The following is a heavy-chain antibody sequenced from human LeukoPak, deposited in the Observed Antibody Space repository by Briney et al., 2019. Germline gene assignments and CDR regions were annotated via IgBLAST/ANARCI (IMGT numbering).Heavy chain of an antibody. CDR1: GYTLTELS. Sequence: GASVKVSCKVSGYTLTELSMHWVRQAPGKGLEWMGGFDPEDGETIYAQKFQGRVTMTEDTSTDTAYMELSGLRSEDTAVYYCATGRLSGSYAIDAFDIWGQGTMVTVSS. V-gene: IGHV1-24*01. CDR3: ATGRLSGSYAIDAFDI. J-gene: IGHJ3*02. D-gene: IGHD1-26*01. CDR2: FDPEDGET.